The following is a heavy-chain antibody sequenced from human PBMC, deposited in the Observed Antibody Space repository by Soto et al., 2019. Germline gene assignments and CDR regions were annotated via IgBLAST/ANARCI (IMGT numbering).Heavy chain of an antibody. CDR3: AKTGNIVVVPAADGGVY. Sequence: GGSLRLSCAASGFTFSSYGMHWVRQAPGKGLEWVAVISYDGSYKSYADSVKGRFTISRDNSKNTLYLQMNSLRAEDTAVYYCAKTGNIVVVPAADGGVYWGQGTLVTVSS. CDR1: GFTFSSYG. J-gene: IGHJ4*02. V-gene: IGHV3-30*18. CDR2: ISYDGSYK. D-gene: IGHD2-2*01.